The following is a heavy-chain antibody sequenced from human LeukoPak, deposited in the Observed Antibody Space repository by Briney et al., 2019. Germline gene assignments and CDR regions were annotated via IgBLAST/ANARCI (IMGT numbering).Heavy chain of an antibody. V-gene: IGHV4-59*08. J-gene: IGHJ3*02. D-gene: IGHD3-3*01. CDR3: ARTRFSSRAFDI. CDR2: IYYSGST. Sequence: SETLSLTCTVSGGSISSYYWSWIRQPPGKGLEWIGYIYYSGSTNYNPSLKSRVTISVDTSKNQFSLKLSSVTAADTAVYYCARTRFSSRAFDIWGQGTMVTVSS. CDR1: GGSISSYY.